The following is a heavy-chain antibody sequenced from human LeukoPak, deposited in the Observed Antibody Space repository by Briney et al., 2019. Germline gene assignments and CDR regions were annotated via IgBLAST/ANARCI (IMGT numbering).Heavy chain of an antibody. V-gene: IGHV4-31*03. Sequence: SETLSLTCTVSGGSISSGGYYWSWIRQHPGKGLEWIGYIYYSGSTYYNPSLKSRVTISVDTSKNQFSLKLSSVTAADTAVYYCARALSGYYEGYYFDYWGQGTLVTVSS. J-gene: IGHJ4*02. CDR1: GGSISSGGYY. D-gene: IGHD3-3*01. CDR3: ARALSGYYEGYYFDY. CDR2: IYYSGST.